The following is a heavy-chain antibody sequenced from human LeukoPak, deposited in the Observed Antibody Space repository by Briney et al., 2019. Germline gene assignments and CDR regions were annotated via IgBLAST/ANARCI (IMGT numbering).Heavy chain of an antibody. V-gene: IGHV1-2*02. Sequence: ASVKVSCKASGYSLNVYYIHWVRQAPGQGLEWMGWVNPDSGGTNYAQTFQGRVTMTRDTSINTAYMELSRLISDDTAIYYCARGSPLPGPQRPYDYWGRGTLVTVSS. CDR2: VNPDSGGT. D-gene: IGHD3-9*01. J-gene: IGHJ4*02. CDR1: GYSLNVYY. CDR3: ARGSPLPGPQRPYDY.